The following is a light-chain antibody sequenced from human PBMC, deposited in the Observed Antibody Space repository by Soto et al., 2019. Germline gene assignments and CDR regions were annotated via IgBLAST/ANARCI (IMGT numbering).Light chain of an antibody. CDR1: LPVSSAC. CDR2: GVS. V-gene: IGKV3-20*01. Sequence: VLTPSPVTLSLAPGESAALSCRASLPVSSACLAWYQQKPGQAPRLLIYGVSSRASGIPDRFFGSRSGTDFTLTINSLEPEDFAVYYCQQYANSPITFGQGTRLESK. CDR3: QQYANSPIT. J-gene: IGKJ5*01.